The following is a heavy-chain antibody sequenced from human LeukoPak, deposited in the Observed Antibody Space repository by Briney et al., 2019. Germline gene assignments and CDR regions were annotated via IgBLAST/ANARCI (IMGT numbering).Heavy chain of an antibody. CDR3: AGGSSSSFDY. D-gene: IGHD6-6*01. CDR1: AFTFSRHA. V-gene: IGHV3-30-3*01. Sequence: PGGSLRLSCAASAFTFSRHAMHWVRQAPGKGLEWVAVILYDGSNKYYAGSVAGRLSISRDNSKNTLYLQMNSLRAEDTAVYYCAGGSSSSFDYWGQGTLVTVSS. J-gene: IGHJ4*02. CDR2: ILYDGSNK.